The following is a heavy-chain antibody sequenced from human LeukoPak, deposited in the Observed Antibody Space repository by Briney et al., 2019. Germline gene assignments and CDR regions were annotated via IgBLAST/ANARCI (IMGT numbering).Heavy chain of an antibody. CDR1: GGSFSGYY. Sequence: PSETLSLTCAVYGGSFSGYYWSWIRQPPGKGLEWIGEINDSGSTNYNPSLKSRVTISVDTSKNQFSLKLSSVTAADTAVYYCARGGSRGYCSGGSCEKLYFDYWGQGTLVTVSS. CDR2: INDSGST. V-gene: IGHV4-34*01. D-gene: IGHD2-15*01. J-gene: IGHJ4*02. CDR3: ARGGSRGYCSGGSCEKLYFDY.